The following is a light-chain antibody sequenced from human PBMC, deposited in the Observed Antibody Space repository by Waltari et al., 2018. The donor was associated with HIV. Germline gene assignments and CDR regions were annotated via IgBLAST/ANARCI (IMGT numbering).Light chain of an antibody. CDR3: QVWDSTSDHVL. CDR1: NIERKS. J-gene: IGLJ2*01. Sequence: SSLLTQTPSVSVAPGKMARITCGGKNIERKSVNWYQQKPGQAPLLVIYYDTDRPSGIPERFSGSNSGNTATLTISRVGDGDEADYYCQVWDSTSDHVLFGGGTRLTVL. V-gene: IGLV3-21*04. CDR2: YDT.